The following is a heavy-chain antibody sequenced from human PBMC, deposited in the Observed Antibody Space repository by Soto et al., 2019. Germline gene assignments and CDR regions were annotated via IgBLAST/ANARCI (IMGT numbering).Heavy chain of an antibody. CDR2: INAGNGNT. CDR1: GYTFTSYA. Sequence: QVQLVQSGAEEKKPGASVKVSCKASGYTFTSYAMHWVRQATGQRLEWMGWINAGNGNTKYSQKFQGRVTITRDTSPSTAYRELSSLRSEDSAVYYCAKGGGWYVWFDPWGQGTLVTVSS. D-gene: IGHD6-19*01. V-gene: IGHV1-3*05. CDR3: AKGGGWYVWFDP. J-gene: IGHJ5*02.